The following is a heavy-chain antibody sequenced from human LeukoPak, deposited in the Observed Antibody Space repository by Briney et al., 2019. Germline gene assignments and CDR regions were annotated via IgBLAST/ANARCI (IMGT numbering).Heavy chain of an antibody. CDR3: ARDGAYYGSGSYYAWGDY. Sequence: PGRSLRLSCAASGFTFSSYAMHWVRQAPGKGLEWVAVISYDGSNKHYADSVKGRFTISRDNSKNTLYLQMNSLRAEDTAVYYCARDGAYYGSGSYYAWGDYWGQGTLVTVSP. V-gene: IGHV3-30*04. CDR1: GFTFSSYA. CDR2: ISYDGSNK. D-gene: IGHD3-10*01. J-gene: IGHJ4*02.